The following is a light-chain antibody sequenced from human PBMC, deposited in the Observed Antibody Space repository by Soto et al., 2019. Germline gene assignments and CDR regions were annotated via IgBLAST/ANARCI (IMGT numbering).Light chain of an antibody. CDR2: LGS. CDR3: IQALQAYC. V-gene: IGKV2-28*01. J-gene: IGKJ2*03. CDR1: QSLLHSNGYNY. Sequence: DIVMTQSPLSLPVTPGEPASISCRSSQSLLHSNGYNYLDWYLQKPGQSPQLLIYLGSNRASGVPDRFSGSGSGTEFTLKISRVEAEDVGVYYCIQALQAYCFGQGTKLEIK.